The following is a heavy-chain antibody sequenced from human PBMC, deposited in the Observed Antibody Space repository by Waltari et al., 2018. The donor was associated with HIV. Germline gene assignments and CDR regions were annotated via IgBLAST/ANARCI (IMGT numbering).Heavy chain of an antibody. D-gene: IGHD3-22*01. V-gene: IGHV4-38-2*02. J-gene: IGHJ3*02. CDR1: ASSISRNYY. CDR2: IYRSGTT. Sequence: QVLLQESGPRLVKSSETLSLTCTVSASSISRNYYWGWIRQAPGKVLEVIGSIYRSGTTYYNPSFKTRVTISVNMSKNQYSLKLSSLTAADTAMYYCARDQDYYDSSGYTSYAFDIWGRGTMIIVSS. CDR3: ARDQDYYDSSGYTSYAFDI.